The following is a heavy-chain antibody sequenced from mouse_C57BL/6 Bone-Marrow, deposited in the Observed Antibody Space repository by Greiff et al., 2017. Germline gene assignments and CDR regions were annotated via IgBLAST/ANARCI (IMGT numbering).Heavy chain of an antibody. CDR1: GYTFTSYW. CDR3: ARRGWYFDY. CDR2: IDPSDSYT. Sequence: VQLQQPGAELVMPGASVKLSCKASGYTFTSYWMHWVKQRPGQGLEWIGEIDPSDSYTNYNQKFKGKSTLTVDNSSSTAYMQLSSLPSEDSAVYDCARRGWYFDYWGQGTTLTVSS. J-gene: IGHJ2*01. V-gene: IGHV1-69*01. D-gene: IGHD1-1*02.